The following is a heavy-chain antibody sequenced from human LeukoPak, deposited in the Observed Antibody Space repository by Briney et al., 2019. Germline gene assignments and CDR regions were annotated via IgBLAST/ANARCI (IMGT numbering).Heavy chain of an antibody. CDR2: IYYSGNT. D-gene: IGHD2-21*02. Sequence: ASETLSLTCTVSGGSISITSYYWGWIRQPPGKGLEWIGSIYYSGNTYYNPSLKSRVTISVDTSKNQFSLKLSSVTAADTAVYYCARHIVVVTARIDYWGQGTPVTVSS. V-gene: IGHV4-39*01. CDR1: GGSISITSYY. J-gene: IGHJ4*02. CDR3: ARHIVVVTARIDY.